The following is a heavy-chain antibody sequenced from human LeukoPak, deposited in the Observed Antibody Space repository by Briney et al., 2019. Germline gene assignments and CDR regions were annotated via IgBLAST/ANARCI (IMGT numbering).Heavy chain of an antibody. D-gene: IGHD2-2*01. CDR3: ARRAYFIHKYQLLYYYYYYGMDV. CDR2: IYYSGST. CDR1: GGSISSSSYY. J-gene: IGHJ6*02. Sequence: PSETLSLTCTVSGGSISSSSYYWGWIRQPPGKGLEWIVSIYYSGSTYYNPSLKSRVTISVDTSKNQFSLKLSSVTAADTAVYYCARRAYFIHKYQLLYYYYYYGMDVWGQGTTVTVSS. V-gene: IGHV4-39*01.